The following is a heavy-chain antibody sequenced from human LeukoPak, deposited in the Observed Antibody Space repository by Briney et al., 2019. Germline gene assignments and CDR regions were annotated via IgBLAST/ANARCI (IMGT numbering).Heavy chain of an antibody. Sequence: GGSLRLSCAASGFTFSSYAMSWVRQAPGKGLEWVSAISGSGGSTYYADSVKGRFTISRDNSKNTLYLQMNRLRAEDTAVYYCAKSEDYDILTGYYPLDYWGQGTPVTVSS. CDR2: ISGSGGST. CDR1: GFTFSSYA. D-gene: IGHD3-9*01. V-gene: IGHV3-23*01. J-gene: IGHJ4*02. CDR3: AKSEDYDILTGYYPLDY.